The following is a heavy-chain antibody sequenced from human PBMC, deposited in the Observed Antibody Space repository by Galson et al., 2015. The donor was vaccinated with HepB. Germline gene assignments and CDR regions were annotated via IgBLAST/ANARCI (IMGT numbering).Heavy chain of an antibody. CDR3: AKGRPERPPEHRGYDLPDY. Sequence: SLRLSCAASGFTFSSYAMNWVRQAPGKGLEWVSGIGVNDGSIYYANSVKGRFTISRDNSKNTLYLQVNSLRVEDTAIYCCAKGRPERPPEHRGYDLPDYWGQGTLVTVSS. CDR1: GFTFSSYA. D-gene: IGHD5-12*01. V-gene: IGHV3-23*01. CDR2: IGVNDGSI. J-gene: IGHJ4*02.